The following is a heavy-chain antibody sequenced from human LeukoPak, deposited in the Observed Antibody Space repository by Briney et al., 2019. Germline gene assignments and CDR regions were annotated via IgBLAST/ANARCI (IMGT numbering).Heavy chain of an antibody. J-gene: IGHJ4*02. V-gene: IGHV3-66*01. CDR2: IYSGGST. CDR1: GFTVSSNY. D-gene: IGHD3-22*01. Sequence: GGSLRLSCSASGFTVSSNYMSWVRQAPGKGLEWVSVIYSGGSTYYADSVKGRFTISRDNSKNTLYLQMNSLRAEDTAVYYCAREGADSSGPIDYWGQGTLVTVSS. CDR3: AREGADSSGPIDY.